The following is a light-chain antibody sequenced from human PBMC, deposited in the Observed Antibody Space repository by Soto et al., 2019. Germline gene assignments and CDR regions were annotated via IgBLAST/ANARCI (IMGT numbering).Light chain of an antibody. CDR1: QSVSSSH. V-gene: IGKV3-20*01. CDR3: QQYVISPWT. J-gene: IGKJ1*01. CDR2: AAS. Sequence: EIVLTQSPGTLSLSPGERAILSCRASQSVSSSHLAWYQQKPGQAPRLLIYAASSRATGVPDRFSGSGSGPDFTLTISRLEPEDFAVYYCQQYVISPWTFGQGTKVEIK.